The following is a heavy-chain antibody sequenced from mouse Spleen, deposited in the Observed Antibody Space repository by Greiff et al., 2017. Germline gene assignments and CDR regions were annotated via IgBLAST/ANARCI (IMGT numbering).Heavy chain of an antibody. V-gene: IGHV1-26*01. J-gene: IGHJ3*01. CDR2: INPNNGGT. CDR1: GYTFTDYY. CDR3: ARRDYGSFAY. Sequence: EVQLQQSGPELVKPGASVKISCKASGYTFTDYYMNWVKQSHGKSLEWIGDINPNNGGTSYNQKFKGKATLTVDKSSSTAYMELRSLTSEDSAVYYCARRDYGSFAYWGQGTLVTVSA. D-gene: IGHD2-2*01.